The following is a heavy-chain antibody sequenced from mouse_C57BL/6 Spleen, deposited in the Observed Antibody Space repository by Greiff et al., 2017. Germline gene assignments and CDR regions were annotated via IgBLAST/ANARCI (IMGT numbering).Heavy chain of an antibody. J-gene: IGHJ1*03. D-gene: IGHD1-1*01. CDR1: GYAFSSYW. V-gene: IGHV1-80*01. CDR2: IYLGAGDT. CDR3: AREVVGGYFDV. Sequence: QVQLQQSGAELVKPGASVKISCKASGYAFSSYWMNWVKQRPGKGLEWIGQIYLGAGDTNYNGKFKGKATLTADKSASTAYMQLSSLTSEDSAVYVCAREVVGGYFDVWGTGTTVTGSS.